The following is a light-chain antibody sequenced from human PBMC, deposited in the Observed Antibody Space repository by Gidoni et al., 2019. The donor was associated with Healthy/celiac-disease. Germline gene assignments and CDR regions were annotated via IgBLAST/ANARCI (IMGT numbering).Light chain of an antibody. CDR1: QSVSSY. CDR3: QQRSNWPYT. V-gene: IGKV3-11*01. Sequence: EIVLTQSPATLSLSPGERATLSCRASQSVSSYLAWYQQKPGQAPRLLIYDASNRATGIPARVSGSGYGTDFTLTISSLEPEDFAVYYCQQRSNWPYTVGQGTKLEIK. J-gene: IGKJ2*01. CDR2: DAS.